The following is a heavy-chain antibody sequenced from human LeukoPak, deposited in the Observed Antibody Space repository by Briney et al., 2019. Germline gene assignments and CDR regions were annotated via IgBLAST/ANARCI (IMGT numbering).Heavy chain of an antibody. CDR2: IYTSGST. Sequence: SQTLSLTCTVSGGSISSGSYYWSWIRQPAGKGLEWIGRIYTSGSTNYNPSLKSRVTISVDTSKNQFSLKLSSVTAADTAVYYCARGSGYDFWSGSYYYYMDVWGKGTTVTVSS. D-gene: IGHD3-3*01. J-gene: IGHJ6*03. V-gene: IGHV4-61*02. CDR1: GGSISSGSYY. CDR3: ARGSGYDFWSGSYYYYMDV.